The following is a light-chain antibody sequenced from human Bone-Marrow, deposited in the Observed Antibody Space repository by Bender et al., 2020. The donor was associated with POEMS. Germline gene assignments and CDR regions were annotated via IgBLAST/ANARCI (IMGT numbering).Light chain of an antibody. CDR3: SSYTSSYTLV. J-gene: IGLJ1*01. CDR2: DVT. CDR1: SSDVGGYNF. V-gene: IGLV2-14*03. Sequence: QSALTQPASVSGSLGQSITISCTGTSSDVGGYNFVSWYQQHPGKAPKLLVYDVTNRPSGVSNRFSGSKSGKTASLTISGIQTEDEADYYCSSYTSSYTLVFGTGTKVTVL.